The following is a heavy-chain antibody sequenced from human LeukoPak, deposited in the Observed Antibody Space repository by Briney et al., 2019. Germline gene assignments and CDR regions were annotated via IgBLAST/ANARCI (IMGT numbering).Heavy chain of an antibody. J-gene: IGHJ4*02. V-gene: IGHV3-23*01. Sequence: GGSLRLSCAASGFTFASYAMTWVRQAPGKGLEWVSVISAGGGSTYYADSVKGRFTISRDNSKNTLYLQMNSLRAEDTAAYYCAKSRVEWELPSNYWGQGTLVTVSS. CDR3: AKSRVEWELPSNY. CDR1: GFTFASYA. CDR2: ISAGGGST. D-gene: IGHD1-26*01.